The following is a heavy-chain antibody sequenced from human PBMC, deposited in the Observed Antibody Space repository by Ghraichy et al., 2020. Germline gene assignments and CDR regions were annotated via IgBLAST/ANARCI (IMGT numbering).Heavy chain of an antibody. Sequence: GSLRLSCTVSGGSISSSSYYWGWIRQPPGKGLEWIGSIYYSGSTYYNPSLKSRVTISVDTSKNQFSLKLSSVTAADTAVYYCARAGSSQGWFDPWGQGTLVTVSS. CDR1: GGSISSSSYY. CDR3: ARAGSSQGWFDP. J-gene: IGHJ5*02. CDR2: IYYSGST. V-gene: IGHV4-39*01. D-gene: IGHD1-26*01.